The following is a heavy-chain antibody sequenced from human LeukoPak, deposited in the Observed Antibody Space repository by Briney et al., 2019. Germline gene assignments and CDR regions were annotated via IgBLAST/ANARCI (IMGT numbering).Heavy chain of an antibody. J-gene: IGHJ4*02. CDR2: IYYSGST. V-gene: IGHV4-59*12. D-gene: IGHD6-13*01. CDR3: ARARQQLVNYDY. CDR1: GGSISSYY. Sequence: SETLSLTCTVSGGSISSYYWSWIRQPPGKGLEWIGYIYYSGSTYYNPSLRSRLTISVDTSKNQFSLKLSSVTAADTAVYYCARARQQLVNYDYWGQGTLVTVSS.